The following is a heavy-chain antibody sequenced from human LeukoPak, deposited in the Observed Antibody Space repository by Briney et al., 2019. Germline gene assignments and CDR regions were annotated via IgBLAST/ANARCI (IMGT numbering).Heavy chain of an antibody. D-gene: IGHD3-16*01. CDR3: AKSVGGGDY. V-gene: IGHV3-48*01. Sequence: GRSLRLSCAASGFTFSSYSMNWVRQAPGKGLEWVSYISSSSSTIYYADSVKGRFTISRDNSKNTLYLQMNSLRAEDTAVYYCAKSVGGGDYWGQGTLVTVSS. CDR2: ISSSSSTI. J-gene: IGHJ4*02. CDR1: GFTFSSYS.